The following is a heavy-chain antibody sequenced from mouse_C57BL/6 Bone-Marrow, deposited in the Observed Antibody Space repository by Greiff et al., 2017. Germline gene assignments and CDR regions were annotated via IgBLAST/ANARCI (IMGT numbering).Heavy chain of an antibody. CDR1: GFTFSSYG. CDR2: ISSGGSYT. CDR3: ASLYYYYAMDY. J-gene: IGHJ4*01. Sequence: EVKLQESGGGLVKPGGSLKLSCAASGFTFSSYGMSWVRQTPDKRLEWVATISSGGSYTYYPDSVKGRFTISRDNAKNTLYLQMSSLKSEDTAMYYCASLYYYYAMDYWGQGTSVTVSS. V-gene: IGHV5-6*03. D-gene: IGHD1-3*01.